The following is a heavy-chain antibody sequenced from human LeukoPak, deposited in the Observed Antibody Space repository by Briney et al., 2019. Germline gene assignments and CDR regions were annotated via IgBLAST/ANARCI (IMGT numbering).Heavy chain of an antibody. CDR2: ISAYNGNT. CDR3: ARDHIAVAGNAAFDI. J-gene: IGHJ3*02. D-gene: IGHD6-19*01. Sequence: ASVKVSCKASGYTFTSYGISWVRQAPGQGLEWMGWISAYNGNTNYAQKLQGRVTMTADTSTSTAYMELRSLRSDDTAVYYCARDHIAVAGNAAFDIWGQGTMVTVSS. CDR1: GYTFTSYG. V-gene: IGHV1-18*01.